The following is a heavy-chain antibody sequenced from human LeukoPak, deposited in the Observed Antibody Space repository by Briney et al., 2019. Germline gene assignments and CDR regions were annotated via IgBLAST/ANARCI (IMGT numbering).Heavy chain of an antibody. Sequence: GGSLRLSCAASGFTFSSYSMNWARQAPGKGLEWVSAISGSGGSTYYADSVKGRFTISRDNSKNTLYLQMSSLRAEDTAVYYCAKAQHRLVVPATFDYWGQGTLVTVSS. CDR3: AKAQHRLVVPATFDY. D-gene: IGHD2-8*02. J-gene: IGHJ4*02. CDR2: ISGSGGST. CDR1: GFTFSSYS. V-gene: IGHV3-23*01.